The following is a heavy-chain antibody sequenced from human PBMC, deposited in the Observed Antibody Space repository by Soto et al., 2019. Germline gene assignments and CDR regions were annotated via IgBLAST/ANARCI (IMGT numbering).Heavy chain of an antibody. CDR2: ISDSGRV. Sequence: QVQLQESGPGLVKPSETLSLTCTVSGGSISTYFWNWLRQPPGKGLECIAYISDSGRVSYNPSLKNRVTLSLDASKNRFSLRLNSVTAADTAVYYCARDRIAADGTEVAFDFWGQGTMVTVSS. CDR1: GGSISTYF. CDR3: ARDRIAADGTEVAFDF. V-gene: IGHV4-59*01. D-gene: IGHD6-13*01. J-gene: IGHJ3*01.